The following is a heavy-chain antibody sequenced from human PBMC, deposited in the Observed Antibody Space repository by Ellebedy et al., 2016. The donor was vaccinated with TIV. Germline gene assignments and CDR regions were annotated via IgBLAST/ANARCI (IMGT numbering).Heavy chain of an antibody. CDR3: AQIQWELPDY. J-gene: IGHJ4*02. CDR2: IDWDDDE. CDR1: GFSLSTSGMC. V-gene: IGHV2-70*19. D-gene: IGHD1-26*01. Sequence: SGPTLVKPTQTLTLTCTFSGFSLSTSGMCVMWVRQPPGKALEWLARIDWDDDEHYSTSLKTRLTISKDTSKHQVVLTMTNMDPVDTATYYCAQIQWELPDYWGQGALVIVSS.